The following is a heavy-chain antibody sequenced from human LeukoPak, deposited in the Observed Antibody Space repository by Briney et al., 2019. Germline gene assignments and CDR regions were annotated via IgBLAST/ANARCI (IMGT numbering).Heavy chain of an antibody. D-gene: IGHD3-22*01. CDR1: GGTFSSYA. Sequence: ASVKVSCKASGGTFSSYAISWVRQAPGQGLEWMGGIIPIFGTANYAQKFQGRVTITTDESTSTAYMELSSLRSEDTAVYYCARDDRKKDSSGYYFWGQGTLVTVSS. CDR2: IIPIFGTA. CDR3: ARDDRKKDSSGYYF. J-gene: IGHJ4*02. V-gene: IGHV1-69*05.